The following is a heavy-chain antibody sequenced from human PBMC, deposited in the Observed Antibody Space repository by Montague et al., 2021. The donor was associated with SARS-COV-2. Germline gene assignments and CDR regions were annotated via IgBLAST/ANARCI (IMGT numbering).Heavy chain of an antibody. CDR3: ARAEGGTVFDH. D-gene: IGHD2-15*01. CDR2: IYHTGST. J-gene: IGHJ4*02. CDR1: GDPLSSGGARYA. Sequence: TLSLTCAVSGDPLSSGGARYAWGWIRQPPGKGLEWLGNIYHTGSTFHNPSLRSRLTLSVDKSRNAFSLTLSSVTAADTAVYFCARAEGGTVFDHWGQGTLVTVSS. V-gene: IGHV4-30-2*01.